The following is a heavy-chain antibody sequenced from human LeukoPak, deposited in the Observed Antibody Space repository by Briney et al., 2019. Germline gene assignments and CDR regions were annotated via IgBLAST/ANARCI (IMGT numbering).Heavy chain of an antibody. D-gene: IGHD1-26*01. CDR3: ASSGSYRFDY. CDR2: ITASGTAM. V-gene: IGHV3-48*02. CDR1: GFTFSSYS. J-gene: IGHJ4*02. Sequence: GGSLRLSCAASGFTFSSYSMNWVRQAPGKGLEWVSHITASGTAMFYADSVKGRFTISRDNAKNSLYLRMNSLRDEDTAVYYCASSGSYRFDYWGQGTLVTVSS.